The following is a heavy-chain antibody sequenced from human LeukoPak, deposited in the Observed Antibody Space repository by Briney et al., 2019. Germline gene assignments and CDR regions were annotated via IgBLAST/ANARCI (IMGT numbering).Heavy chain of an antibody. V-gene: IGHV4-34*01. CDR3: ARDRGSYYGMDV. D-gene: IGHD3-10*01. CDR2: INHSGST. Sequence: SETLSLTCAVYGGSFSGYYGSWIRQPPGKGLEWIGEINHSGSTNYNPSLKSRVTISVDTSKNQFSLKLSSVTAADTAVYYCARDRGSYYGMDVWGQGTTVTVSS. J-gene: IGHJ6*02. CDR1: GGSFSGYY.